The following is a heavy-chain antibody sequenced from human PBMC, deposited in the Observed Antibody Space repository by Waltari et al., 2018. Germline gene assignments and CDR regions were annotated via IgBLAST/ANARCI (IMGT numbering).Heavy chain of an antibody. Sequence: QVHLVPSGAEVRKPGASVKVSCKGSGYTFSGHYIPWRRQDPGQGLEWMGWIDPNTGGTKLAQKFQGRVTMTRDTSINTVYMELSSLGSDDTAIYYCARDLYDSRVPGDYFDYWGQGTLVTVSS. CDR1: GYTFSGHY. D-gene: IGHD3-16*01. V-gene: IGHV1-2*02. J-gene: IGHJ4*02. CDR2: IDPNTGGT. CDR3: ARDLYDSRVPGDYFDY.